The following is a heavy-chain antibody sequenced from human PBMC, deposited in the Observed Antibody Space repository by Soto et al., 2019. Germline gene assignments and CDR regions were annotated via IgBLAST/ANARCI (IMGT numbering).Heavy chain of an antibody. J-gene: IGHJ4*02. D-gene: IGHD6-13*01. CDR1: GGTFRNYA. CDR2: SIPVFGTA. V-gene: IGHV1-69*01. CDR3: AIPLPKQQLVRGAFDH. Sequence: QVQLVQSGAEVKKPGSSVKLSCKTSGGTFRNYAINWVRQAPGHGVEWMGVSIPVFGTANYAQTFQVRFTITADESTSTAYMELSSLRSEDTAVYYCAIPLPKQQLVRGAFDHWGQGTLVTVAS.